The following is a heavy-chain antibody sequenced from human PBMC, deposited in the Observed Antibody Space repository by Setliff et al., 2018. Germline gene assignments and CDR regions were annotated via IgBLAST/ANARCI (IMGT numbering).Heavy chain of an antibody. V-gene: IGHV4-34*01. CDR2: INHRGST. CDR3: ARGRNVAARLLDS. Sequence: SETLSLTCAVYGGSFSAYYWNWIRQPPGKGLEWIGEINHRGSTNYNPSLKSRVTISVDASKDQFSLKLISMTAADTAVYYCARGRNVAARLLDSWGQGTLVTVSS. D-gene: IGHD6-6*01. J-gene: IGHJ4*02. CDR1: GGSFSAYY.